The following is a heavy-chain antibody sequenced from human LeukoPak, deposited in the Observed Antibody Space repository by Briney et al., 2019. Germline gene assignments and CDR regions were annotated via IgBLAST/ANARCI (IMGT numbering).Heavy chain of an antibody. CDR3: ARQAVPISSGVGYFDY. J-gene: IGHJ4*02. V-gene: IGHV4-39*01. D-gene: IGHD2-15*01. Sequence: PSETLSLTCTVSGGSISSSSYYWGWIRQPPGKGLEWIGSIYYSGSTYYNPSLKSRVTISVDTSKNQFSLKLSPVTAADTAVYYCARQAVPISSGVGYFDYWGQGTLVTVSS. CDR1: GGSISSSSYY. CDR2: IYYSGST.